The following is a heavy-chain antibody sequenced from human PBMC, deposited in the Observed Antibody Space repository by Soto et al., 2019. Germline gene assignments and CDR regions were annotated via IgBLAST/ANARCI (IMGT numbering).Heavy chain of an antibody. Sequence: QVQLQESGPGLVKPSQTLSLTCTVSGGSISSGDYYWSWIRQPPGKGLEWIGYIYYSGSTYYNPYLKRRVTISVDPSKTQFSLRLSSVTAADTAVYYCARQHGYSGLSRFDPWGQGTLVTVSS. CDR1: GGSISSGDYY. J-gene: IGHJ5*02. D-gene: IGHD5-12*01. CDR3: ARQHGYSGLSRFDP. V-gene: IGHV4-30-4*01. CDR2: IYYSGST.